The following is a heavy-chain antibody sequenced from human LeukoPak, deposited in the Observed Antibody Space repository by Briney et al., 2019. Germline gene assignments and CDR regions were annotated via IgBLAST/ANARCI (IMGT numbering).Heavy chain of an antibody. CDR2: IKQDGSTK. D-gene: IGHD1-26*01. V-gene: IGHV3-7*01. Sequence: GGALRLSCAASGFTFTNSWMAWVRQAPGKGLEWVANIKQDGSTKHYVDCLKGRFNISRENPKQQLYLQMNSLRDDDTAVYYCARDTDGSLDYWGQGILVTVAS. J-gene: IGHJ4*02. CDR3: ARDTDGSLDY. CDR1: GFTFTNSW.